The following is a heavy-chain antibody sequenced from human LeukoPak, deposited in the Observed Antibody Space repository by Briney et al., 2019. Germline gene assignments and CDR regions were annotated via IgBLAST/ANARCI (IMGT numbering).Heavy chain of an antibody. CDR2: IIPIFGTA. D-gene: IGHD6-19*01. CDR1: GGTFSSYA. CDR3: ARDWKSSVAGIWFDP. V-gene: IGHV1-69*01. J-gene: IGHJ5*02. Sequence: GSSVKVSCKASGGTFSSYAISWVRQPPGQGLEWMGGIIPIFGTANYAQKFQGRVTITADESTSTAYMELSSLRSEDTAVYYCARDWKSSVAGIWFDPWGQGTLVTVSS.